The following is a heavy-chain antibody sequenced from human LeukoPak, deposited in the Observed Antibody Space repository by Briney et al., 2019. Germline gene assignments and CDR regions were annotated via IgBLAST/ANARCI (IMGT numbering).Heavy chain of an antibody. CDR2: IWYDGSNK. CDR3: ARDLYPYDSSGYRRILDAFDI. J-gene: IGHJ3*02. CDR1: GFTFSSYG. Sequence: GRSLRLSCAASGFTFSSYGMHWVRQAPGKGLEWVAVIWYDGSNKYYADSVKGRFTISRDNSKNTLYLQMNSLRAEDTAVYYCARDLYPYDSSGYRRILDAFDIWGQGTMVTVSS. V-gene: IGHV3-33*01. D-gene: IGHD3-22*01.